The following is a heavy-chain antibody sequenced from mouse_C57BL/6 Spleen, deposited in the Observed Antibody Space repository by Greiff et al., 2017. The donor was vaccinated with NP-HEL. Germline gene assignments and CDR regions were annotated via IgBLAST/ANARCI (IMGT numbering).Heavy chain of an antibody. CDR3: ARSGAYYSKWYFDV. V-gene: IGHV1-42*01. D-gene: IGHD2-5*01. J-gene: IGHJ1*03. Sequence: EVMLVESGPELVKPGASVKISCKASGYSFTGYYMNWVKQSPEKSLEWIGEINPSTGGTTYNQKFKAKATLTVDKSSSTAYMQLKSLTSEDSAVYYCARSGAYYSKWYFDVWGTGTTVTVSS. CDR1: GYSFTGYY. CDR2: INPSTGGT.